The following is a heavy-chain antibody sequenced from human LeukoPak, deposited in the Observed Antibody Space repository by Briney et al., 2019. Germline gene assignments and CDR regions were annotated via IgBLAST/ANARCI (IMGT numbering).Heavy chain of an antibody. CDR1: GGPVSSGSYY. CDR2: IYYSGST. J-gene: IGHJ4*02. V-gene: IGHV4-61*01. D-gene: IGHD6-6*01. CDR3: ARLSIAALSSPDY. Sequence: SETLSLTCTVSGGPVSSGSYYWSWIRQPPGKGLEWIGYIYYSGSTNHNPSLKSRVTISIDTSKNQFSLKLSSVTAADTAVYYCARLSIAALSSPDYWGQGTLVTVSS.